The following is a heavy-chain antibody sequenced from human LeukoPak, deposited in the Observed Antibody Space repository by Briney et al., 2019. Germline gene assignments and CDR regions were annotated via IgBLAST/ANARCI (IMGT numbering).Heavy chain of an antibody. V-gene: IGHV4-34*01. D-gene: IGHD3-22*01. CDR1: GGSFSGYY. CDR2: SNYSGST. J-gene: IGHJ4*02. CDR3: ARGDSSGYRF. Sequence: PSETLSLTCAVYGGSFSGYYWSWIRQPPGKGLEWIGESNYSGSTKYNPSLKSRVTITVDTSKNQFSLRLSSLTAADTAIYYCARGDSSGYRFWGQGTLVTVSS.